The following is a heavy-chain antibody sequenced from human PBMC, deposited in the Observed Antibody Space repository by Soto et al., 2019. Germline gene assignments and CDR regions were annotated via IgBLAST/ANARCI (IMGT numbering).Heavy chain of an antibody. Sequence: GASVKVSCKASGGTFSSYTISWVRQAPGQGLEWMGRIIPILGIANYAQKFQGRVTITADESTSTAYMELSSLRSEDTAVYYCAIVGFSSWYDDWGQGTLVTVSS. CDR2: IIPILGIA. CDR1: GGTFSSYT. V-gene: IGHV1-69*02. CDR3: AIVGFSSWYDD. D-gene: IGHD6-13*01. J-gene: IGHJ5*02.